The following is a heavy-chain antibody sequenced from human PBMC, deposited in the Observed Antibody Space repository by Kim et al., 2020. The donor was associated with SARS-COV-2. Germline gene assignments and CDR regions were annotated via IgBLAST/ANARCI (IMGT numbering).Heavy chain of an antibody. V-gene: IGHV3-66*01. Sequence: GGTTKYADSEKGRFTISRDNSRNTLHLQMNSLRVDDTAVYYCARSLDWNCAWGQGTLVTVSS. CDR2: GGTT. CDR3: ARSLDWNCA. J-gene: IGHJ5*02. D-gene: IGHD1-7*01.